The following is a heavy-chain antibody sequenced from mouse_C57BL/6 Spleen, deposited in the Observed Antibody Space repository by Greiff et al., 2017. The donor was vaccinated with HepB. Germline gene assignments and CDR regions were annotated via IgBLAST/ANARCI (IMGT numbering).Heavy chain of an antibody. V-gene: IGHV5-6*02. CDR3: AIRDYGSSLFDY. CDR1: GFTFSSYG. D-gene: IGHD1-1*01. J-gene: IGHJ2*01. CDR2: ISSGGSYT. Sequence: EVMLVESGGDLVKPGGSLKLSCAASGFTFSSYGMSWVRQTPDKRLEWVATISSGGSYTYYPDSVKGRFPISRDTAKNTLYLQMSSLKSEDTAMYDCAIRDYGSSLFDYWGQGTTLTVSS.